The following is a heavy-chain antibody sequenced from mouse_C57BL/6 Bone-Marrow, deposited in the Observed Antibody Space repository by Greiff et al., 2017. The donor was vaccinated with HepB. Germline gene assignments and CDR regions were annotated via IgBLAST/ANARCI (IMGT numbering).Heavy chain of an antibody. CDR1: GYAFTNYL. CDR2: INPGSGGT. CDR3: AGAFHYGSSDDDWYFDV. J-gene: IGHJ1*03. Sequence: VQLQQSGAELVRPGTSVKVSCKASGYAFTNYLIEWVKQRPGQGLEWIGVINPGSGGTNYNEKFTGKATLTADKSSSTAYMQLSSLTSEDSAVYCCAGAFHYGSSDDDWYFDVWGTGTTVTVAS. V-gene: IGHV1-54*01. D-gene: IGHD1-1*01.